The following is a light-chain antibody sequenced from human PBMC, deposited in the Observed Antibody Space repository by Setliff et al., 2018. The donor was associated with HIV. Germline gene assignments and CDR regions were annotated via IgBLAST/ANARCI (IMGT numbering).Light chain of an antibody. Sequence: ENVLTQSPGTLSLSPGERATLSCRASQSVTSSSLAWYQQKPGQAPRLLIYDASNRATGIPDRFSGSESGTDFTLTISRLEPEDSAVYHCQQYGGSSTFGPGTKV. CDR3: QQYGGSST. CDR1: QSVTSSS. J-gene: IGKJ1*01. V-gene: IGKV3-20*01. CDR2: DAS.